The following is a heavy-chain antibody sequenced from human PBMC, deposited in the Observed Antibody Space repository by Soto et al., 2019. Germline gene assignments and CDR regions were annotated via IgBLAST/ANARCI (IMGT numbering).Heavy chain of an antibody. CDR1: GFTFSDYY. J-gene: IGHJ4*02. CDR3: ARDLGLELRYSAY. D-gene: IGHD1-7*01. V-gene: IGHV3-11*01. Sequence: GGPLRLSCAASGFTFSDYYMSWIRQAPGKGLEWVSYISSSGSTIYYADSVTGRFTLYRDNAKNSLYLQMNSLRAEDTAVYYCARDLGLELRYSAYWGQGTLVTVSS. CDR2: ISSSGSTI.